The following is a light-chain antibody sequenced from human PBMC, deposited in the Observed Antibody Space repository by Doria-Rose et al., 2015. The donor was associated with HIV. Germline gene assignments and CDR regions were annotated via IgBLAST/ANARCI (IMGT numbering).Light chain of an antibody. Sequence: DIRVTQSPESLGMSLGERATLNCKSNQSLLYTSKNYLAWYQQKPGQPPKLLIYWASTRQSGVPARFSGSGSGTDFTLTISSLEAEDVAVYYCQQYYDTPSFGLGTTVDIK. J-gene: IGKJ3*01. CDR2: WAS. V-gene: IGKV4-1*01. CDR1: QSLLYTSKNY. CDR3: QQYYDTPS.